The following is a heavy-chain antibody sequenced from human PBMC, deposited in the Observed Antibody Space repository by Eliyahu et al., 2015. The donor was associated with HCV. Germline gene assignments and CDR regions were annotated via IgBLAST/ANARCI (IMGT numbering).Heavy chain of an antibody. Sequence: EVQMVESGGGLVQPGGSLKLXCAASGLTFXGSSXPWVRXAPGKGLXWVGRIRGKTQSYATTYAASXKGRFTLSRDDSKNMVYLQMDSLKTEDTAVYYCTRRADGAGTSYSGEFDYWGQGTLVTVSS. D-gene: IGHD3-10*01. CDR2: IRGKTQSYAT. J-gene: IGHJ4*02. V-gene: IGHV3-73*02. CDR1: GLTFXGSS. CDR3: TRRADGAGTSYSGEFDY.